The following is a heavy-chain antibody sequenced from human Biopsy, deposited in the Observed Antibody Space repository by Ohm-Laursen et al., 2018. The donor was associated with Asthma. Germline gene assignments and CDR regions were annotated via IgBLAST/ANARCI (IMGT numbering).Heavy chain of an antibody. V-gene: IGHV3-30*03. CDR3: VRWRSGYPDHYSDF. CDR2: ISSDVRE. J-gene: IGHJ4*02. D-gene: IGHD2-21*01. CDR1: GFTFRNFG. Sequence: SLRLSCTASGFTFRNFGMHWVRQAPAKGLEWVALISSDVREWYADSVKGRFTISRDNSKNTLDLQMNSLRGDDTAVYYCVRWRSGYPDHYSDFWGLGTLVTVSS.